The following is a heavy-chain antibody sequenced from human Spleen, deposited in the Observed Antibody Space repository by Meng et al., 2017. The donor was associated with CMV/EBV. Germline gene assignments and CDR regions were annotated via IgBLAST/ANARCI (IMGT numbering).Heavy chain of an antibody. J-gene: IGHJ6*02. CDR2: IYHSGIT. V-gene: IGHV4-38-2*02. D-gene: IGHD6-19*01. CDR1: GYSISSGYY. Sequence: SETLSLTCTVSGYSISSGYYWGWIRQPPGKGLEWIANIYHSGITYYNPSLKSRVTISVDTSKNQFSLKLSSVTAADTAVYYCAKGDSSGWSYYYYGMDVWGQGTTVTVSS. CDR3: AKGDSSGWSYYYYGMDV.